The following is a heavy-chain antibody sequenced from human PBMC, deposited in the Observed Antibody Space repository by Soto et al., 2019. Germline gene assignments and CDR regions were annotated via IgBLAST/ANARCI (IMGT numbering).Heavy chain of an antibody. V-gene: IGHV1-18*01. CDR3: AGVALAGGGAFDI. J-gene: IGHJ3*02. D-gene: IGHD3-10*01. CDR1: GYTFTSYG. CDR2: ISAYNGNT. Sequence: QVPLVQSGAEVKKPGASVKVSCKASGYTFTSYGISWVRQAPGQGLEWMGWISAYNGNTNYAQKLQGRVTMTTDTSPRPAQMGVGSVGLDDPAGDYWAGVALAGGGAFDIWGQGTMVTVSS.